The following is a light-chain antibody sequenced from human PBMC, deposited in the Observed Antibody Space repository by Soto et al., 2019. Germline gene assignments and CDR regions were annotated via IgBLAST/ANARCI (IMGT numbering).Light chain of an antibody. CDR3: SSYTDRKHLV. CDR2: DVT. CDR1: SSDIGGYNS. V-gene: IGLV2-8*01. Sequence: QSALTQSPSASGSPGQSVTISCTGTSSDIGGYNSVSWYQQHPVKAPQVMIYDVTKRPSGVPDRFSGSQSGNTASLTVSALQAEDAADYYCSSYTDRKHLVFGTGTKLTVL. J-gene: IGLJ1*01.